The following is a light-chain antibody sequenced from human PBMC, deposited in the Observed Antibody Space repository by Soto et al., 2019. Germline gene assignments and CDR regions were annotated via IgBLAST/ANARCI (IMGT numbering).Light chain of an antibody. J-gene: IGKJ1*01. CDR3: LQHNSYPRT. CDR1: QGIRNE. V-gene: IGKV1-17*01. Sequence: DIQMTQSPSSLSASVGDRVTITCRASQGIRNELGWYQQKPGKAPKRLIYAASSLQSGVPSRFSGSGSGTEFTLTISSRQPEDFATYYCLQHNSYPRTFGQGTKVEIK. CDR2: AAS.